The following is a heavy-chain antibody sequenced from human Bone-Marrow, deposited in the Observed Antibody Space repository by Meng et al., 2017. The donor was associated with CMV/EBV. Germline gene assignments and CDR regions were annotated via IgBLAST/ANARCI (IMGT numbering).Heavy chain of an antibody. CDR1: GYTFTNYY. CDR2: INPSGGSP. J-gene: IGHJ6*01. D-gene: IGHD2-2*01. V-gene: IGHV1-46*01. CDR3: ARDRWGDVVVVPAAPRGYGMDV. Sequence: ASVKVSCKASGYTFTNYYIYWVRQAPGQGLEWMGIINPSGGSPTYAQKFQGRVTMTRDTSTSTVYMDLTSLRSEDTAVYYCARDRWGDVVVVPAAPRGYGMDVWGQGTTVTGSS.